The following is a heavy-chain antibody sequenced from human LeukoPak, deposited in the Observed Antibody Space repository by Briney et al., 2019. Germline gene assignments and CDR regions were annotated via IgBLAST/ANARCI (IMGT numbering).Heavy chain of an antibody. J-gene: IGHJ3*01. D-gene: IGHD3-10*01. V-gene: IGHV3-23*01. CDR1: GFTFAIHA. Sequence: GGSLRLSCAASGFTFAIHAMTWVRQAPGKGLEWVSGISGDGASTHYAESVKGQFTISRDNSQNTLFLQMNSLRVEDTAVYYCAKDSYVSGRPLHTFDVWGQGTMVTVSS. CDR3: AKDSYVSGRPLHTFDV. CDR2: ISGDGAST.